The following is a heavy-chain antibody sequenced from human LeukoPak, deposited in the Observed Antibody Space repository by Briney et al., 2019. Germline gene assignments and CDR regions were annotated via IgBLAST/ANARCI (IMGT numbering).Heavy chain of an antibody. Sequence: GESLKISCKGSEFSFTTSWIAWVRQMPGRGLEYLAIIYPADGDTRYSPSFQGQVTISADKSISTAYLQWSSLKASDTAMYYCARPRSYFGYYGMDVWGQGTTVTVSS. CDR2: IYPADGDT. V-gene: IGHV5-51*01. CDR1: EFSFTTSW. CDR3: ARPRSYFGYYGMDV. J-gene: IGHJ6*02. D-gene: IGHD3-10*01.